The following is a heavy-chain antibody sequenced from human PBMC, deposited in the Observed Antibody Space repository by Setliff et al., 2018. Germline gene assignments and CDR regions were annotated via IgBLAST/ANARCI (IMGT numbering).Heavy chain of an antibody. J-gene: IGHJ4*02. CDR2: TRYDGSSK. V-gene: IGHV3-30*02. CDR1: GCAFNTYG. Sequence: PLRLSCVAAGCAFNTYGMHWVRQAPGKGPEWVAFTRYDGSSKYHADSVKGRFTISRDNSKNTLYLQMNSLRPEDTAVYYCVKVSGRFDAGFDSWGQGTLVTVSS. CDR3: VKVSGRFDAGFDS. D-gene: IGHD3-3*01.